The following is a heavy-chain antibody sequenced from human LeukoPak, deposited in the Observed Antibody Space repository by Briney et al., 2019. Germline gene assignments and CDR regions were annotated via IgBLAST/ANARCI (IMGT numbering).Heavy chain of an antibody. CDR1: GFSLSNYW. J-gene: IGHJ4*02. CDR2: ISPDGSQT. V-gene: IGHV3-74*01. Sequence: PGGSLRLSCAASGFSLSNYWMHWVRQAPGKGLMWVSQISPDGSQTFYADSVKGRFTISRDNARNTLFLQMDSLRAEDTALYYCVRSLRSADFWGQGTLVTVSS. CDR3: VRSLRSADF.